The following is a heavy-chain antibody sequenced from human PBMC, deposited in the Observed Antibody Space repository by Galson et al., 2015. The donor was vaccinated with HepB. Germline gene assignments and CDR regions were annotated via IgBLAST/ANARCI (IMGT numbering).Heavy chain of an antibody. CDR1: GFSLSTSGMC. J-gene: IGHJ4*02. Sequence: PALVKPTQTPTLTCTFSGFSLSTSGMCVSWIRQPPGKALEWLALIDWDDDKYYSTSLKTRLTISKDTSKNQVVLTMTNMDPVDTATYYCARMYYYGSGSPTHFDYWGQGTLVTVSS. CDR2: IDWDDDK. V-gene: IGHV2-70*01. D-gene: IGHD3-10*01. CDR3: ARMYYYGSGSPTHFDY.